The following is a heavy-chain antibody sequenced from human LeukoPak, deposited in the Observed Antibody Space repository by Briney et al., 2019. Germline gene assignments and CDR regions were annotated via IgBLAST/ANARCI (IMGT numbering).Heavy chain of an antibody. CDR3: ARGDPIYDFWSGGDY. V-gene: IGHV3-48*01. CDR1: GFTLNSYA. Sequence: HPGGSLRLSRAASGFTLNSYAFNWVRQAPGKGLEWVSYISSSNVIYYTDSVKGRFTIARDNARNLLSLQMNSLRAEDTAVYYCARGDPIYDFWSGGDYWGQGSLVTVSS. J-gene: IGHJ4*02. D-gene: IGHD3-3*01. CDR2: ISSSNVI.